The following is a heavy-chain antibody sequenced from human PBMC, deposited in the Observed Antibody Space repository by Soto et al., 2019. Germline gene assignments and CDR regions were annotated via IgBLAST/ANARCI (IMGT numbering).Heavy chain of an antibody. CDR2: IGGGDHDR. D-gene: IGHD1-20*01. CDR3: VKDRMDHNSVWDPFDI. V-gene: IGHV3-23*01. J-gene: IGHJ3*02. CDR1: GVTFSIFA. Sequence: PWGPLRLSCAASGVTFSIFAMSWVRQAPGKGLEWVSSIGGGDHDRYYTDSVRGRFTISRDNSKNTVFLQMNSLRAEDTAIYYCVKDRMDHNSVWDPFDIWGQGTMVTVSS.